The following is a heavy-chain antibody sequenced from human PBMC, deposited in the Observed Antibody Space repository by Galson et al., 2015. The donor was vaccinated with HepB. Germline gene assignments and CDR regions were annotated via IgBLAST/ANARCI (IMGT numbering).Heavy chain of an antibody. Sequence: SLRLSCAASGFTFANAWMNWVRQAPGKGLEWIGRIKSEADGEATDYAAPVRGRFTISRDDAGNTLYLQMNNLKTEDTAVYYCSTAARESYDFWSGYYRGLWENRWGQGTLVTVSS. CDR3: STAARESYDFWSGYYRGLWENR. J-gene: IGHJ5*02. V-gene: IGHV3-15*01. CDR2: IKSEADGEAT. CDR1: GFTFANAW. D-gene: IGHD3-3*01.